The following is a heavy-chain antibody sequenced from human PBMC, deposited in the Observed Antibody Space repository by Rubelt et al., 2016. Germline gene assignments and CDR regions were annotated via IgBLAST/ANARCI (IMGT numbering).Heavy chain of an antibody. CDR3: ARPNYCIGVICNSALDN. D-gene: IGHD2-15*01. CDR2: IWYEGSNK. CDR1: GFTFSRYA. Sequence: VQLLESGGVLVQPGGSLRVSCAASGFTFSRYAMNWVRQAPGKGLEWVAVIWYEGSNKYYEDSVKGRFTISRDNSKNTLYLQMNSRRAWETAGYYGARPNYCIGVICNSALDNWGQGTLV. J-gene: IGHJ4*02. V-gene: IGHV3-33*08.